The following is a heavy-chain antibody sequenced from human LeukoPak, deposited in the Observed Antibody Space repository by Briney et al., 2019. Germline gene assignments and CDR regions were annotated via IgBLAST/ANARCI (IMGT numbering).Heavy chain of an antibody. CDR3: ARPIGGRGSPYYFDY. V-gene: IGHV5-51*01. CDR1: GNSITTYW. J-gene: IGHJ4*02. Sequence: GESLKISCKASGNSITTYWIGWVRQMPGKGLEWMGIIYPGDSDTRYSPSFQGQVTISADKSISTAYLQWSSLKASDTAMYYCARPIGGRGSPYYFDYWGQGTLVTVSS. D-gene: IGHD3-16*01. CDR2: IYPGDSDT.